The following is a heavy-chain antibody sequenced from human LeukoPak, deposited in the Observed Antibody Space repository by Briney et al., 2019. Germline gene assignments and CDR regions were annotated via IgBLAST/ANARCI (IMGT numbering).Heavy chain of an antibody. CDR3: ARDQNYYDSSGYFGIDY. CDR2: INPNNGGT. CDR1: GYTFTGYY. V-gene: IGHV1-2*02. J-gene: IGHJ4*02. Sequence: ASVKVSCKASGYTFTGYYMHWVRQAPGQGLEWMGWINPNNGGTNYAQNFQDRVTMTRDTSINTAYMELSRLRSDDTAVCYCARDQNYYDSSGYFGIDYWGQGTLVTVSS. D-gene: IGHD3-22*01.